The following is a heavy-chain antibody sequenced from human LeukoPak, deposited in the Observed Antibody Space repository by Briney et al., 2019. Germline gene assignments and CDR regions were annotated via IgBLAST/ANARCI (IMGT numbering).Heavy chain of an antibody. CDR1: GGTFSSYA. CDR2: IIPIFGTA. CDR3: AATGPYCSSTSCYRGGYFDY. V-gene: IGHV1-69*13. J-gene: IGHJ4*02. Sequence: ASVKVSCKASGGTFSSYAISWVRQAPGQGLEWMGGIIPIFGTANYAQKFRGRVTITADESTSTAYMELSSLRSEDTAVYYCAATGPYCSSTSCYRGGYFDYWGQGTLVTVSS. D-gene: IGHD2-2*02.